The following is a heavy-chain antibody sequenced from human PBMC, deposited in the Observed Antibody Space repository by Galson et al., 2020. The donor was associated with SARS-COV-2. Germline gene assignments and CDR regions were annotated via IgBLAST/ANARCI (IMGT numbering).Heavy chain of an antibody. J-gene: IGHJ4*02. CDR1: GFTFSSYS. CDR2: ISSSSSYI. V-gene: IGHV3-21*01. D-gene: IGHD3-22*01. CDR3: ARGPYYYDSSGPFDY. Sequence: GESLKISCAASGFTFSSYSMNWVRQGPGKGLEWVSSISSSSSYIYYADSVKGRFTISRDNAKNSLYLQMNSLRAEDTAVYYCARGPYYYDSSGPFDYWGQGTLVTVSS.